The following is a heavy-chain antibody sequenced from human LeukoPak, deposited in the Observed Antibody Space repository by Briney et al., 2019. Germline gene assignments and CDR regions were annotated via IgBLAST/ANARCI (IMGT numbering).Heavy chain of an antibody. D-gene: IGHD2-15*01. V-gene: IGHV3-9*01. CDR3: AKGIGYCSGGSWRDAFDI. CDR2: ISWNSGSI. Sequence: GGSLRLSCAASGFTFSSYSMNWVRQAPGKGLEWVSGISWNSGSIGYADSVKGRFTISRDNAKNSLYLQMNSLRAEDTALYYCAKGIGYCSGGSWRDAFDIWGQGTMVTVSS. CDR1: GFTFSSYS. J-gene: IGHJ3*02.